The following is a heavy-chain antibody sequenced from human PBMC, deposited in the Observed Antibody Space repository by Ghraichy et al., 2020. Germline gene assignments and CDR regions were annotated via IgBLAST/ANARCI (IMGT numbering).Heavy chain of an antibody. CDR2: IKSKTDGWTT. CDR1: GFTFSNAW. V-gene: IGHV3-15*01. CDR3: TTDVRRADY. J-gene: IGHJ4*02. Sequence: GGSLRLSCAASGFTFSNAWMSWVRQAPGKGLEWVGRIKSKTDGWTTDYAAPVKGRFTISRDDSKNTLYLQMNSLKTEDTAVYYCTTDVRRADYWGQGTLVTVSS.